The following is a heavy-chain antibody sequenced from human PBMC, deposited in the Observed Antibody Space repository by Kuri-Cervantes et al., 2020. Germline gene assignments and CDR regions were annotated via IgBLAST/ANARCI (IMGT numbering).Heavy chain of an antibody. Sequence: SCKGSGNSFTSYWIGRLRQMPGKGLEWPGILYPGDSDTRYSPSFQGQVPISADKSISTAYLQWSSLKASDTAMNYCARQGGELETRDYDGMDVWGQGTTVTVSS. CDR3: ARQGGELETRDYDGMDV. J-gene: IGHJ6*02. D-gene: IGHD1-1*01. CDR1: GNSFTSYW. V-gene: IGHV5-51*01. CDR2: LYPGDSDT.